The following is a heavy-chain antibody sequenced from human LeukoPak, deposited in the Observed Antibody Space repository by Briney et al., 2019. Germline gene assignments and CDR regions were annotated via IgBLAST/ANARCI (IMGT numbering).Heavy chain of an antibody. J-gene: IGHJ4*02. D-gene: IGHD2-2*01. CDR1: RYTFNEYA. Sequence: ASVTVSCKASRYTFNEYAMIWVRQAPEQGLEWMGWINTDTGNPTYAQGFTGRFVFSLDTSVSTAYLQISSLEAEDTAVYYCARGRGYCDSTTCYGMYYVDYWGQGTLVTVSS. CDR2: INTDTGNP. CDR3: ARGRGYCDSTTCYGMYYVDY. V-gene: IGHV7-4-1*02.